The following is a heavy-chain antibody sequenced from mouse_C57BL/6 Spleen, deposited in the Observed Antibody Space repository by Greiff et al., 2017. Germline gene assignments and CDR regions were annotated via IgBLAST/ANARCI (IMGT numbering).Heavy chain of an antibody. CDR2: IRSKSSNYAT. CDR1: GFTFNTYA. V-gene: IGHV10-3*01. D-gene: IGHD2-4*01. CDR3: VRTYDYDGDWYFDV. J-gene: IGHJ1*03. Sequence: DVKLVESGGGLVQPKGSLKLSCAASGFTFNTYAMHWVRQAPGKGLEWVARIRSKSSNYATYYADSVKDRFTISRDDSQSMLYLQMNNLKTEDTAMYYCVRTYDYDGDWYFDVWGTGTTVTVSS.